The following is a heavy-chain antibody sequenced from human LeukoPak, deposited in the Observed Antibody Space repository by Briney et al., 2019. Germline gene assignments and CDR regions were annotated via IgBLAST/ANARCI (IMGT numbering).Heavy chain of an antibody. CDR1: GYTFTTYY. Sequence: GASVKVSCKASGYTFTTYYMHWVRQAPGQGLVWMGIINPSGGSTTYAQKFQGRVTMTRDTSTSTVYMELSSLRSEDTAVFFCARAFTVRSRIDYWGQGTLVTVSS. CDR2: INPSGGST. D-gene: IGHD4-11*01. J-gene: IGHJ4*02. CDR3: ARAFTVRSRIDY. V-gene: IGHV1-46*01.